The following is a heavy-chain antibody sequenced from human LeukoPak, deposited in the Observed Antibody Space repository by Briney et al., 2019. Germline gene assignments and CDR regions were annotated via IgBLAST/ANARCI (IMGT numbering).Heavy chain of an antibody. V-gene: IGHV3-7*03. CDR2: LKEDGSEK. D-gene: IGHD6-13*01. Sequence: PGGSLRLSCAASGFTFSSYWMGWVRQAPGKGLEWVANLKEDGSEKYYVDSVKGRFTISRDNSRNTLYLQMNSLRAEDTAVYYCARGRYSSSLGGYYYYYGMDVWGQGTTVTVSS. CDR1: GFTFSSYW. J-gene: IGHJ6*02. CDR3: ARGRYSSSLGGYYYYYGMDV.